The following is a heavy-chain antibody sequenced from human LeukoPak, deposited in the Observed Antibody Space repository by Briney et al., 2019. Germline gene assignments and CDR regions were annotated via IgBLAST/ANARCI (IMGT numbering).Heavy chain of an antibody. J-gene: IGHJ6*04. Sequence: GGSLRLSCAASGFTVSSNYMSWVRQAPGKGLEWVSLISWDGGSTDYADSVKGRFTISRDNSKNSLYLQMHSLSADDTALYYCAKDVGGVRADYYYYYGMDVWGKGTTVTVSS. D-gene: IGHD3-10*01. V-gene: IGHV3-43D*04. CDR2: ISWDGGST. CDR1: GFTVSSNY. CDR3: AKDVGGVRADYYYYYGMDV.